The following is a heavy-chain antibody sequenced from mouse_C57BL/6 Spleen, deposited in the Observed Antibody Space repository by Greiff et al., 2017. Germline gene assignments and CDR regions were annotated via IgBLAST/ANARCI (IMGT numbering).Heavy chain of an antibody. CDR2: ISDGGSYT. V-gene: IGHV5-4*01. J-gene: IGHJ1*03. Sequence: EVKLMESGGGLVKPGGSLKLSCAASGFTFSSYAMSWVRQTPEKRLEWVATISDGGSYTYYPDNVKGRFTISRDNAKNNLYLQMSHLKTEDTAMYYCARDDDGYYPWYFDVWGTGTTVTVSS. CDR1: GFTFSSYA. CDR3: ARDDDGYYPWYFDV. D-gene: IGHD2-3*01.